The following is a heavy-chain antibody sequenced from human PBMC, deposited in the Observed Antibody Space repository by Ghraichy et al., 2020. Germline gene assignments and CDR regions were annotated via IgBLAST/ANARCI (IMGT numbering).Heavy chain of an antibody. J-gene: IGHJ3*02. V-gene: IGHV3-7*03. Sequence: VANINQDGRGKYYVASVKGRFTISRDNAKNSLYLQMNGLRAEDTAVYYCSSGDTFDIWGQGPM. CDR2: INQDGRGK. D-gene: IGHD3-10*01. CDR3: SSGDTFDI.